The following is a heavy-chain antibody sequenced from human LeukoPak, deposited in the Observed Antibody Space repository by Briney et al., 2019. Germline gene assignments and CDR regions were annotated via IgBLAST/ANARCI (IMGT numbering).Heavy chain of an antibody. CDR2: INPSGGST. CDR1: GYTFTSYY. D-gene: IGHD2-2*01. V-gene: IGHV1-46*01. Sequence: GASVKVSCKASGYTFTSYYMHWVRQAPGQGLEWTGIINPSGGSTSYAQKFQGRVTMTRDTSTSTVYMELSSLRSEDTAVYYCARGGGYCSSTSCEGVLLYWGQGTLVTVSS. CDR3: ARGGGYCSSTSCEGVLLY. J-gene: IGHJ4*02.